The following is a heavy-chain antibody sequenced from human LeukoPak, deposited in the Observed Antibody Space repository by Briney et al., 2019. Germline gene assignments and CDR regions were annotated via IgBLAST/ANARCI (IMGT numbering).Heavy chain of an antibody. Sequence: SETLSLTCTVSGASISSYYWSWIRQPAGKGLEWIGRIYTSGSTNYNPSLKSRVTMSVDTSKNQLSLKLSSVTAADTAVYYCARGGRIAARPKGFDPWGQGTLVTVSS. CDR1: GASISSYY. V-gene: IGHV4-4*07. D-gene: IGHD6-6*01. CDR3: ARGGRIAARPKGFDP. CDR2: IYTSGST. J-gene: IGHJ5*02.